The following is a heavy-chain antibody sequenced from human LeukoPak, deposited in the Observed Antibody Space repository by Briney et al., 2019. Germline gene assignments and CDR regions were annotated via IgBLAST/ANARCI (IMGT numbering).Heavy chain of an antibody. Sequence: GGPLRLSCAASGFTFSSYNMNWVRQAPGKGLEWVSYIRSSSSTIYYADSVKGRFTISRDNAKNSLYLQMNSLRAEDTAVYYCARGSITIFGVVTRYYFDYWGQGTLVTVSS. D-gene: IGHD3-3*01. CDR3: ARGSITIFGVVTRYYFDY. V-gene: IGHV3-48*01. J-gene: IGHJ4*02. CDR1: GFTFSSYN. CDR2: IRSSSSTI.